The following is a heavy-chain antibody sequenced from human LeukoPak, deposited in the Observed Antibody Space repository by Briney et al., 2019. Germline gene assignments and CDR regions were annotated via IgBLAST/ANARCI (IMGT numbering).Heavy chain of an antibody. CDR1: GGTFTNYG. Sequence: ASVKGSCKASGGTFTNYGMSWVRQAPGEGLEWMGGIIPMFGTAKYAQKFQGRVTITTDESTSTAYMELSSLRSEDTAVYHCARSFCRGGRCLGEGLYYYYYMDVWGKGTTVTVSS. J-gene: IGHJ6*03. V-gene: IGHV1-69*05. D-gene: IGHD2-15*01. CDR2: IIPMFGTA. CDR3: ARSFCRGGRCLGEGLYYYYYMDV.